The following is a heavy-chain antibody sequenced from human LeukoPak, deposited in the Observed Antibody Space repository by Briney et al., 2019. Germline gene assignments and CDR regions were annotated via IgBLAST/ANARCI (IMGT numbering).Heavy chain of an antibody. D-gene: IGHD6-19*01. V-gene: IGHV3-23*01. Sequence: HPGGSLRLSCAASGFTFSSYAMTWVRQAPGKGLEWVSGISGSGGSTDYADSVKGRFTISRDNSNNTLYLQLNSLRAEDTALYYCAKGGSGWYRSHFDYWGQGTLVTVSS. J-gene: IGHJ4*02. CDR1: GFTFSSYA. CDR2: ISGSGGST. CDR3: AKGGSGWYRSHFDY.